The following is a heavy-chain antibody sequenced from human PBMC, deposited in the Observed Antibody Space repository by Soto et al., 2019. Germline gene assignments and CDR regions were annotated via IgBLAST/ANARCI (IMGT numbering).Heavy chain of an antibody. CDR2: ISGSGGST. Sequence: GSLRLSCAASGFTFSSYAMSWVRQAPGKGLEWVSAISGSGGSTYYADSVKGRFTISRDNSKNTLYLQMNSLRAEDTAVYYCAKDRRAVTTPDYFDYWGQGTLVTVSS. CDR3: AKDRRAVTTPDYFDY. J-gene: IGHJ4*02. D-gene: IGHD4-17*01. CDR1: GFTFSSYA. V-gene: IGHV3-23*01.